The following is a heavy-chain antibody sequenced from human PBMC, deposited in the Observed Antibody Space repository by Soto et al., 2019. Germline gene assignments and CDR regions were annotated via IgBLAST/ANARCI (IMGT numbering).Heavy chain of an antibody. J-gene: IGHJ4*02. CDR1: GGSFTSNNW. CDR2: IYRTGST. CDR3: ASRDPGTSVDY. Sequence: PSETLSPTCAVSGGSFTSNNWWTWVRQPPGQGLEWIGEIYRTGSTNYNPSLKSRVTISLDKSENQFSLKVTSLTAADTAVYYCASRDPGTSVDYWGQGTLVT. D-gene: IGHD1-7*01. V-gene: IGHV4-4*02.